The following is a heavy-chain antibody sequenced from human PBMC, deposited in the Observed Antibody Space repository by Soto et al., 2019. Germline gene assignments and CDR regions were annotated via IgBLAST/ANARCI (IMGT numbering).Heavy chain of an antibody. D-gene: IGHD3-3*01. Sequence: PSETLSLTCTVSGGSISSYYWSWIRQPAGKGLEWIGRIYTSGSTNYNPSLKSRVTMSVDTSKNQFSLKLSSVTAADTAVYYCARESAIFGVAITYYFDYWGQGTLVTVSS. CDR2: IYTSGST. CDR3: ARESAIFGVAITYYFDY. J-gene: IGHJ4*02. CDR1: GGSISSYY. V-gene: IGHV4-4*07.